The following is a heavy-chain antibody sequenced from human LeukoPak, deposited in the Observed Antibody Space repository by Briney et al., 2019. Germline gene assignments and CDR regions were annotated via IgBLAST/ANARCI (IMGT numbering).Heavy chain of an antibody. Sequence: GRSLRLSCAASGFSFSGYDMHWVRQAPGKGLEWVAVIWDDGSNKYYADSVKGRFTISRDNSKNTLYLQMNSLRVEDTAVYYCARGRGLGSGYYYKFDYWGQGTLVTVSS. CDR3: ARGRGLGSGYYYKFDY. CDR2: IWDDGSNK. J-gene: IGHJ4*02. D-gene: IGHD3-22*01. V-gene: IGHV3-33*08. CDR1: GFSFSGYD.